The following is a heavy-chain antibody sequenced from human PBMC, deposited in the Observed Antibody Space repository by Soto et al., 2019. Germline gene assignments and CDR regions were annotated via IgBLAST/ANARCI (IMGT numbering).Heavy chain of an antibody. V-gene: IGHV3-30-3*01. CDR1: GFTFSSYA. J-gene: IGHJ6*02. CDR2: ISYDGSNK. Sequence: QVQLVESGGGVVQPGRSLRLSCAASGFTFSSYAMHWVRQAPGKGLEWVAVISYDGSNKYYADSVKGRFTISRDNSKNTLYLQMNSLRAEDTAVYYCARDDGRGYYYYYGMDVWGQGTTVTVSS. CDR3: ARDDGRGYYYYYGMDV. D-gene: IGHD2-8*01.